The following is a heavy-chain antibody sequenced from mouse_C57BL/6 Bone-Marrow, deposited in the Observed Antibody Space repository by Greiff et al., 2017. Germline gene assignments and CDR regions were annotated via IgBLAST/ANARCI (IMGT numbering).Heavy chain of an antibody. V-gene: IGHV1-81*01. CDR2: IYPRSGNT. J-gene: IGHJ3*01. Sequence: VKLVESGAELARPGASVKLSCKASGYTFTSYGISWVKQRTGQGLEWIGEIYPRSGNTYYNEKFKGKATLTADKSSSTAYMELRSLTSEDSAVYFCARRRAWFAYWGQGTLVTVSA. CDR3: ARRRAWFAY. CDR1: GYTFTSYG.